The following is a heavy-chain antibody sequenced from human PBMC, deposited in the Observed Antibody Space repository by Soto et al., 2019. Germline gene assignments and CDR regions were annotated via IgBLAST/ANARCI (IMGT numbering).Heavy chain of an antibody. Sequence: QVHLVQSGAEVKRPGASVQVSCKASGYTFTTYYIHWVRQAPGQGLEWMGFINPSGGSTSYSRKFQGRVTMTRDTSTSTVYVELSSLRSEDTAVYYCARNKASGLDIWGQGTMVTVTS. CDR1: GYTFTTYY. V-gene: IGHV1-46*01. J-gene: IGHJ3*02. CDR2: INPSGGST. CDR3: ARNKASGLDI. D-gene: IGHD6-25*01.